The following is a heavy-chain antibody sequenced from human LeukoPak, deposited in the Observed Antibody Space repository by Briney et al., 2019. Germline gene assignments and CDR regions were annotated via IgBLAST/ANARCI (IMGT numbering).Heavy chain of an antibody. CDR2: FTGNT. D-gene: IGHD2-8*01. CDR3: RRLVNGRPLDL. Sequence: SETLSLTCTVSGGSISSSTYHWGWIRQPPGKGLEWIGSFTGNTYSNPSLKSRVTISLDTSKNQFSLKLTSVTPADTAMYYCRRLVNGRPLDLSGQGVLVTVSS. CDR1: GGSISSSTYH. J-gene: IGHJ4*02. V-gene: IGHV4-39*01.